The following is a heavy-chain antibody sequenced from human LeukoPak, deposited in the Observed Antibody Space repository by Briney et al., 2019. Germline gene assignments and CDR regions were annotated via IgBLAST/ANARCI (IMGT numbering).Heavy chain of an antibody. D-gene: IGHD5-12*01. Sequence: GASVKVSCKASGYTFTGYYMHWVRQAPGQGLKWMGWINPNSGGTNYAQKFQGWVTMTRDTSISTAYMELSRLRSDDTAVYYCARSYSGYDLLFDYWGQGTLVTVSS. CDR2: INPNSGGT. CDR1: GYTFTGYY. CDR3: ARSYSGYDLLFDY. J-gene: IGHJ4*02. V-gene: IGHV1-2*04.